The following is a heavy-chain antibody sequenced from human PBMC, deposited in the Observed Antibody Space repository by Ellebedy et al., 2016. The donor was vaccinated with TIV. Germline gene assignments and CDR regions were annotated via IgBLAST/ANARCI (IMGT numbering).Heavy chain of an antibody. J-gene: IGHJ6*04. D-gene: IGHD2-2*01. CDR3: AKDLGGRVVVPAARGMDV. CDR2: IGGSGGST. CDR1: GFTFSSYA. Sequence: GGSLRLXCAASGFTFSSYAMSWVRQAPGRGLEWVSAIGGSGGSTYYADSVKGRFTISRDNSKNTLYLQMNSLRAEDTAVYYCAKDLGGRVVVPAARGMDVWGKGTTVTVSS. V-gene: IGHV3-23*01.